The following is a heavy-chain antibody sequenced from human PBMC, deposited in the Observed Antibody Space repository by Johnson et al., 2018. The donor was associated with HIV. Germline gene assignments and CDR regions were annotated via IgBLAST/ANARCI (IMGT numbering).Heavy chain of an antibody. V-gene: IGHV3-30*02. CDR1: GFTFSSYA. CDR2: ERYNEVNK. J-gene: IGHJ3*02. D-gene: IGHD3-16*01. CDR3: AKDFGLDWGNGFDI. Sequence: QEKLVESGGGVVQPVRSLRLSCAASGFTFSSYAMHWVRQAPGKGLEWVAFERYNEVNKFYADSVKGRLTISRDNSKNTLYLEMNSLRAEDTAVYYCAKDFGLDWGNGFDIWGQGTMVTVSS.